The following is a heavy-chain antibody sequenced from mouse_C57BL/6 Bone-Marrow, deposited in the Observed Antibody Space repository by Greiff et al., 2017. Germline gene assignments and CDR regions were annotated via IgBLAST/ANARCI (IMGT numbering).Heavy chain of an antibody. CDR3: AREDDGYYGFAY. V-gene: IGHV1-42*01. J-gene: IGHJ3*01. Sequence: EVKLQESGPELVKPGASVKISCKASGYSFTGYYMNWVKQSPEKSLEWIGEINPSTGGTTYNQQFKAKATLTVDKSSSTAYMQLKSLTSEDSAVDYCAREDDGYYGFAYWGQGTLVTVSA. CDR1: GYSFTGYY. D-gene: IGHD2-3*01. CDR2: INPSTGGT.